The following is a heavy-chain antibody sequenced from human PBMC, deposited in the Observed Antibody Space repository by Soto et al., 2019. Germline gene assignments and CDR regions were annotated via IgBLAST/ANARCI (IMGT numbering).Heavy chain of an antibody. CDR3: ARGTVLPATAILLSYYFDY. V-gene: IGHV4-31*03. CDR2: IYYSGST. Sequence: PSETLSLTCTVSGGSISSGGYYWSWIRQHPGKGLEWIGYIYYSGSTYYNQSLKSRVTISVDTSKNQFSLKLSSVTAADTAVYYFARGTVLPATAILLSYYFDYWGQGTLVTVSS. D-gene: IGHD2-2*02. CDR1: GGSISSGGYY. J-gene: IGHJ4*02.